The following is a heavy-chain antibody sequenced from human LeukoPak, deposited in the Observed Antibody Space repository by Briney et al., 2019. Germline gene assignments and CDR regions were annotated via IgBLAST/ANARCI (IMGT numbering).Heavy chain of an antibody. CDR1: GGSISSYY. J-gene: IGHJ4*02. D-gene: IGHD5-18*01. CDR2: IYTSGST. CDR3: ARRNRDKTSMVGKGYFDY. V-gene: IGHV4-4*07. Sequence: SETLSLTCTVSGGSISSYYWSWIRQPAGKGLEWIGRIYTSGSTNYNPSLKSRVTMSVDTSKNQFSLKLSSVTAADTAVYYCARRNRDKTSMVGKGYFDYWGQGTLVTVSS.